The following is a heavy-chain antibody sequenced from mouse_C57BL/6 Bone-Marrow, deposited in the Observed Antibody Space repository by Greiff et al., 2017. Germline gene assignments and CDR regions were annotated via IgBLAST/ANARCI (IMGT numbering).Heavy chain of an antibody. CDR1: GFSLTSYG. V-gene: IGHV2-2*01. J-gene: IGHJ3*01. CDR3: ARRDGKFAY. CDR2: IWSGGST. D-gene: IGHD2-13*01. Sequence: QVQLQQSGPGLVQPSQSLSITCTVSGFSLTSYGVHWVRQSPGKGLEWLGVIWSGGSTDYNAAFISRLSISKDNSKSQVFFKMNRLQADDTAIYYCARRDGKFAYWGQGTLVTVSA.